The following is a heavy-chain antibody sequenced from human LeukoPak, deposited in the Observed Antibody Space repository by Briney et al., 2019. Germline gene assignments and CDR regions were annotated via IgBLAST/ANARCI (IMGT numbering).Heavy chain of an antibody. J-gene: IGHJ6*03. Sequence: PSETLSLTCAVYGGSFSGYYWSWIRQPPGKGLEWIGEINHSGSTNYNPSLKSRVTISVDTSKNQFSLKLSSVTAADTAVYYCARTLRFAFYYYMDVWGKGTTVTVSS. CDR2: INHSGST. CDR1: GGSFSGYY. CDR3: ARTLRFAFYYYMDV. V-gene: IGHV4-34*01. D-gene: IGHD3-3*01.